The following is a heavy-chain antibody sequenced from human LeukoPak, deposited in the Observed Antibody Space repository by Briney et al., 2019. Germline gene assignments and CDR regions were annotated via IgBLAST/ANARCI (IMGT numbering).Heavy chain of an antibody. J-gene: IGHJ4*02. V-gene: IGHV4-39*02. CDR1: GDSISSGSYY. CDR3: AKPSEWELLKVFWAFDY. Sequence: NPSETLSLTCTVSGDSISSGSYYWGWIRQPPGKGLEWIGSIYSSGNTYYNPSLKSRVTLSVDTSKNHFSLKLSSVTAADTAVYYCAKPSEWELLKVFWAFDYWGQGTLVTVSS. CDR2: IYSSGNT. D-gene: IGHD1-26*01.